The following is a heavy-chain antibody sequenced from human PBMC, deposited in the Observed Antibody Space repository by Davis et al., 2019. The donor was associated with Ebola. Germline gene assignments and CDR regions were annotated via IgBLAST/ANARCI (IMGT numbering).Heavy chain of an antibody. J-gene: IGHJ3*02. CDR2: IRQDGSAT. CDR1: GFTFSNYW. V-gene: IGHV3-7*03. D-gene: IGHD4-17*01. Sequence: GESLKISCAASGFTFSNYWMNWVRQAPGKGLEWVTNIRQDGSATSYVDSVRGRFAISRDNAANSLYLQMNSLRAEDTAIYYCARTGDYDSAFDIWGQGTLVTVSS. CDR3: ARTGDYDSAFDI.